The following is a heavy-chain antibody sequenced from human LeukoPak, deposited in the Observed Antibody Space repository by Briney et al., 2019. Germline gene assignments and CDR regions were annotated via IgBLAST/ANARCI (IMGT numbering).Heavy chain of an antibody. CDR2: FYYSGST. J-gene: IGHJ6*02. V-gene: IGHV4-59*08. Sequence: SETLSLTCTVSGGSISSYSWSWIRQPPGKGLEWIGCFYYSGSTNYNPSLKSRVTISVDTSKNQFSLKLSSVTAADTAVYYCARHWVYQYHYGMDVWGQGTTVTVSS. CDR3: ARHWVYQYHYGMDV. CDR1: GGSISSYS. D-gene: IGHD7-27*01.